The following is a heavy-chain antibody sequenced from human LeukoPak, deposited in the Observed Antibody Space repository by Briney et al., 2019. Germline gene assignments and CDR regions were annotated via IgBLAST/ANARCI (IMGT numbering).Heavy chain of an antibody. CDR3: ARGRRYYDFWSGYYSY. Sequence: SETLSLTCAVYDGSFSSYYWSWIRQPPGKGLEWIGEINHSGSTNYNPSLKSRVTISVDTSKNQFSLKLSSVTAADTAVYYCARGRRYYDFWSGYYSYWGQGTLVTVSS. CDR2: INHSGST. D-gene: IGHD3-3*01. J-gene: IGHJ4*02. CDR1: DGSFSSYY. V-gene: IGHV4-34*01.